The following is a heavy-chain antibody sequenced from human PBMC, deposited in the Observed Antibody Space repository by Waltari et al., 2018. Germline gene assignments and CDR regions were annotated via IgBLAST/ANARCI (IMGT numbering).Heavy chain of an antibody. CDR2: IFGGSGNT. CDR1: GFTFTSSA. J-gene: IGHJ3*02. CDR3: AAASVNYDSSGPDAFDI. V-gene: IGHV1-58*02. Sequence: QMQLVQSGPEVKKPGTSVKVSCKASGFTFTSSAMQWVRQARGQRLERIGWIFGGSGNTNYAQKFQERVTITRDMSTSTAYMELSSLRSEDTAVYYCAAASVNYDSSGPDAFDIWGQGTMVTVSS. D-gene: IGHD3-22*01.